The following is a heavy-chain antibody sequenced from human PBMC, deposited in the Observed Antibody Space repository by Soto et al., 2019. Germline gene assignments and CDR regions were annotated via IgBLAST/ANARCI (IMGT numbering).Heavy chain of an antibody. D-gene: IGHD1-26*01. J-gene: IGHJ5*01. CDR1: GDSVSSSSVT. CDR3: VRLIGNSWLDF. CDR2: TYYRSKWYN. Sequence: PSRTLSLTCAISGDSVSSSSVTWNWIRQSPSRGLEWLGRTYYRSKWYNDYAESVKSRITINPDTSKNKFSLHLNSVTPEDTAVYYCVRLIGNSWLDFWGQGTLVTVSS. V-gene: IGHV6-1*01.